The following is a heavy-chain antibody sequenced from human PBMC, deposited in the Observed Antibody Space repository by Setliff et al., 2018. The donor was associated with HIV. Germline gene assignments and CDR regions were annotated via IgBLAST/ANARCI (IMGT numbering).Heavy chain of an antibody. D-gene: IGHD2-15*01. Sequence: SETLSLTCTVAGGSISSSSYYWGWIRQPPGKGLEWIGSIYYSGSTYYNPSLKSRVTISVDTSKNQFSLKLSSVTAADTAVYYCARSVPRYCSGGSCYPPLFDYWGQGTLVTVSS. CDR1: GGSISSSSYY. CDR3: ARSVPRYCSGGSCYPPLFDY. V-gene: IGHV4-39*01. J-gene: IGHJ4*02. CDR2: IYYSGST.